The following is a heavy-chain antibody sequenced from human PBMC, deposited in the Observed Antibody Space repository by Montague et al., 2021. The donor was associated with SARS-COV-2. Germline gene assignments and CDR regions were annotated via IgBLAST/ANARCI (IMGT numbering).Heavy chain of an antibody. J-gene: IGHJ3*01. Sequence: SETLSLTCTVSGGSITNNIDYWAWIRQPPGKGLEWIGSIYYTGNTYYNPSLKSRVTISVVTSKNHFTLKLSSVTAAETAVRYCARLKRYFDSSGSPSAFDFWGQGTKVTVSS. V-gene: IGHV4-39*02. CDR1: GGSITNNIDY. CDR3: ARLKRYFDSSGSPSAFDF. D-gene: IGHD3-22*01. CDR2: IYYTGNT.